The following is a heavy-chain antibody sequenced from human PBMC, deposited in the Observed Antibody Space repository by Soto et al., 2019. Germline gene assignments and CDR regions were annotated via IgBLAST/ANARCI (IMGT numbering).Heavy chain of an antibody. D-gene: IGHD2-15*01. CDR2: INHSGST. J-gene: IGHJ6*03. CDR1: GGSFSGYY. V-gene: IGHV4-34*01. Sequence: QVQLQQWGAGLLKPSETLSLTCAVYGGSFSGYYWSWIRQPPGKGLEWIGEINHSGSTNYNPSLKSQVTTSVDTSKNQFSLKLSSVTAADTAVYYCASTRPFKYCSGPSCFTHYYFYYYMDVWGKGTTVTVSS. CDR3: ASTRPFKYCSGPSCFTHYYFYYYMDV.